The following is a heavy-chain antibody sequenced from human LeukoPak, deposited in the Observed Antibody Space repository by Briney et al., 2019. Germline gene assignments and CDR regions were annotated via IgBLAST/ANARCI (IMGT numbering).Heavy chain of an antibody. CDR1: GFTFGSYS. CDR3: ARDRGRGRGYFDL. V-gene: IGHV3-48*01. D-gene: IGHD3-10*01. Sequence: PGGSLRLSCAASGFTFGSYSMKWVRQAPGKGLEWVSYISSSSSTIYYADSVKGRFTISRDNAKNSLYLQMNSLRAEDTAVYYCARDRGRGRGYFDLWGRGTLVTVSS. CDR2: ISSSSSTI. J-gene: IGHJ2*01.